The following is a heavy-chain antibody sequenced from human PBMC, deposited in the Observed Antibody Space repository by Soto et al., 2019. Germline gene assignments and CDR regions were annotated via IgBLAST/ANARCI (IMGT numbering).Heavy chain of an antibody. CDR3: ARGAADTAMVDS. V-gene: IGHV4-59*01. CDR2: IFYSGST. CDR1: DVYIRSYY. J-gene: IGHJ4*02. D-gene: IGHD5-18*01. Sequence: SETLSLTCTVSDVYIRSYYWTWIRQPPGKGLEWLGYIFYSGSTFYNPSLKSRVTISIHTSKSQFSLQLTSVTAADTAVYYCARGAADTAMVDSWGQGTLVTVSS.